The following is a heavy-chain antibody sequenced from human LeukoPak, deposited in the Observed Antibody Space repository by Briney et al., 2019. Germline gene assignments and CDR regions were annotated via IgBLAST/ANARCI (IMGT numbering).Heavy chain of an antibody. J-gene: IGHJ4*02. D-gene: IGHD3-10*01. Sequence: SETLSLTCTVSGGSISSYYWSWIRQPPGKGLEWIGYIYYSGSTNYNPSLKSRVTISVDTSKNQFSLKLSSVTAADTAVYYCARDMVRGVLAHYFDNWGQGILVTVSS. V-gene: IGHV4-59*12. CDR3: ARDMVRGVLAHYFDN. CDR1: GGSISSYY. CDR2: IYYSGST.